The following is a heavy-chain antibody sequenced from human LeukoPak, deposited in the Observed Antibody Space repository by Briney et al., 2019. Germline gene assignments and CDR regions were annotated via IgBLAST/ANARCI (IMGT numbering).Heavy chain of an antibody. V-gene: IGHV4-59*01. J-gene: IGHJ5*02. CDR3: ARDPTMHWGFDP. CDR1: GGSISSYY. D-gene: IGHD5-12*01. CDR2: IYYSGST. Sequence: SETLSLTCTVSGGSISSYYWSWIRQPPGKGLEWIGYIYYSGSTNYNPSLKSRVTISVDTSKNQFSLKLSSVTAADTAVYYCARDPTMHWGFDPWGQGTLVTVSS.